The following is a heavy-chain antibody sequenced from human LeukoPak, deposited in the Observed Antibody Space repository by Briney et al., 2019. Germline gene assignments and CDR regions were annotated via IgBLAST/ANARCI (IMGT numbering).Heavy chain of an antibody. Sequence: SETLSLTCAVYGGSFSGYYWSWIRQPPGKGLEWIGEINHSGSTNFNPSLKSRVTISVDMSNNPSSLMLYCVTSADTAVYYCARSYYASATYYDVGYYYMDVWGKGTPVTVSS. CDR3: ARSYYASATYYDVGYYYMDV. J-gene: IGHJ6*03. D-gene: IGHD3-10*01. CDR2: INHSGST. V-gene: IGHV4-34*01. CDR1: GGSFSGYY.